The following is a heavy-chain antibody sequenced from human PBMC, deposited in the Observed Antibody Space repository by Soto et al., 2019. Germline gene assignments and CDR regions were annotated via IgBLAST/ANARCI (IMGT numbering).Heavy chain of an antibody. CDR2: IYHSGSM. V-gene: IGHV4-38-2*01. Sequence: SETLSLTCAVSGYSISSGYYWAWIRQPPGKGLEWIGSIYHSGSMYYKSSLKSRVTISVDTSKNQFSLKLGSVTAADTAVYYCARSGFGGHGYFDYWAQGTLVTSPQ. D-gene: IGHD3-3*01. J-gene: IGHJ4*02. CDR1: GYSISSGYY. CDR3: ARSGFGGHGYFDY.